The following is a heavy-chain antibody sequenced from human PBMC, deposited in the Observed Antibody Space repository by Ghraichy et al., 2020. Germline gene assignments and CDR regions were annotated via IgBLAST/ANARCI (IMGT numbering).Heavy chain of an antibody. CDR1: GFTFDDYA. J-gene: IGHJ4*02. CDR3: AKGTTKTTGFVDY. Sequence: GGSLRLSCAASGFTFDDYAMHWVRQAPGKGLEWVSGISWNSGSIGYADSVKGRFTISRDNAKNSLYLQMNSLRAEDTALYYCAKGTTKTTGFVDYWGQGTLVTVSS. D-gene: IGHD4-17*01. CDR2: ISWNSGSI. V-gene: IGHV3-9*01.